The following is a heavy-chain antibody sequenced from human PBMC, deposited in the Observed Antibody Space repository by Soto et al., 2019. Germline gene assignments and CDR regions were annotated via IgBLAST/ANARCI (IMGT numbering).Heavy chain of an antibody. J-gene: IGHJ3*01. CDR3: ATRLRRLPPREIQAFDF. Sequence: QVQLVQSGAEVKKAGCSVKVSCKASGGTFSSYTISWVRQAPGQGLEWMGRIIPILDIANYAQKFQGRVTITADKVTSTAYMQLSSMRSEDTAVYYCATRLRRLPPREIQAFDFWGQGTMVTVSS. CDR1: GGTFSSYT. V-gene: IGHV1-69*02. CDR2: IIPILDIA. D-gene: IGHD4-17*01.